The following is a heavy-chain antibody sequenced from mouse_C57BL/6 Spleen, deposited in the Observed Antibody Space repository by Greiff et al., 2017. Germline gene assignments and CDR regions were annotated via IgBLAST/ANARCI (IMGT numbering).Heavy chain of an antibody. V-gene: IGHV1-53*01. CDR3: ARRGVGRYFDV. D-gene: IGHD4-1*01. Sequence: QVQLQQPGTELVKPGASVKLSCKASGYTFTSYWMHWVKQRPGQGLEWIGNINPRNGGTNYNEKFKSKATLTVDKSSSTAYMQLISLTAEDSAVYYCARRGVGRYFDVWGTGTTVTVSS. J-gene: IGHJ1*03. CDR2: INPRNGGT. CDR1: GYTFTSYW.